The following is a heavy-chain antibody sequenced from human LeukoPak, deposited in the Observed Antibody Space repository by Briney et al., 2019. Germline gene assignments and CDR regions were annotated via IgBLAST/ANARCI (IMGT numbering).Heavy chain of an antibody. CDR3: VRYSGDADY. CDR2: IRSKIYGGTT. CDR1: GFTFDNYA. J-gene: IGHJ4*02. Sequence: GGSLRLSYTASGFTFDNYAMSWFRQAPGKGLEWVGFIRSKIYGGTTEYAASVKGRFTISRDDSKSIAYLQMTSLKSEDTAVYYCVRYSGDADYWGQGTLVTVSS. D-gene: IGHD5-12*01. V-gene: IGHV3-49*03.